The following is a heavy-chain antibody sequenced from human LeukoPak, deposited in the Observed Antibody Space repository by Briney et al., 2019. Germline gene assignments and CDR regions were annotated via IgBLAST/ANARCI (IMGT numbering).Heavy chain of an antibody. CDR2: INHSGST. Sequence: SETPSLTCAVYGGSFSGYYWSWIRQPPGKRLEWIGEINHSGSTNYNPSLKSRVTISVDTSKNQFSLKLSSVSAADTAVYYCAGSIVVVTARSNWFDPWGQGTLVTVSS. J-gene: IGHJ5*02. CDR3: AGSIVVVTARSNWFDP. D-gene: IGHD2-21*02. V-gene: IGHV4-34*01. CDR1: GGSFSGYY.